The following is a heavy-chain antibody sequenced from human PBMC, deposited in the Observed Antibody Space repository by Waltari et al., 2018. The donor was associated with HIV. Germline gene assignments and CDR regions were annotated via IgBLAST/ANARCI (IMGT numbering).Heavy chain of an antibody. CDR3: ASGGYFDSSAYLDY. D-gene: IGHD3-22*01. CDR2: LFYSGST. V-gene: IGHV4-39*01. J-gene: IGHJ4*02. Sequence: QLQLQESGPGLVTPSETLSLPCTVSGGAISSNSYYWGLIRQPPGKGPEWIGSLFYSGSTYYNPSLTSRVTISVDTSKNQFSLKLTSVTATDTAVYFCASGGYFDSSAYLDYWGQGTLVTVSS. CDR1: GGAISSNSYY.